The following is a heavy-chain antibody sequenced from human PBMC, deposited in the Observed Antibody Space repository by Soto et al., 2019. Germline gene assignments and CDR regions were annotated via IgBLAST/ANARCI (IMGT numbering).Heavy chain of an antibody. Sequence: SETLSLTCTVSGGSISYVNNHYCSWFRLPPGKGLEWIGYIYYIASTYYNPSLKGRVTMSVDTSKNQFSLNLSSVTAVDTAAYYCARSITMVRGVNFCGMDVWGQGTTVTVSS. CDR3: ARSITMVRGVNFCGMDV. V-gene: IGHV4-61*05. D-gene: IGHD3-10*01. CDR1: GGSISYVNNHY. J-gene: IGHJ6*02. CDR2: IYYIAST.